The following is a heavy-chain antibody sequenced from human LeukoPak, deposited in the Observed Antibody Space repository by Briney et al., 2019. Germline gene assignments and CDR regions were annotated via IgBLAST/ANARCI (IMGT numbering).Heavy chain of an antibody. J-gene: IGHJ4*02. D-gene: IGHD3-10*01. CDR3: ARHGSGSYLPF. V-gene: IGHV4-59*08. CDR1: GGSISNYY. CDR2: IYYSGSI. Sequence: TSETLSLTCTVSGGSISNYYWSWIRQPPGKGLEWIGYIYYSGSINYNPSLKSRVTISVDTSKNQFSLKLSSVTAADTAVYYCARHGSGSYLPFWGQGTLVTVSS.